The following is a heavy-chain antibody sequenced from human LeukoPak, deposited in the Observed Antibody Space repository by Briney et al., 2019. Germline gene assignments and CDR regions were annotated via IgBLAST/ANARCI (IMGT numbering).Heavy chain of an antibody. CDR3: ARDQRYCSGGSCYSKPADY. CDR1: GGSISSGSYY. D-gene: IGHD2-15*01. V-gene: IGHV4-61*02. Sequence: SETLSLTCTVSGGSISSGSYYWSWIRQPAGKGVEWIGRIYSSGSTHYNPSLKSRVTISVDPSKTLFSLKLSSVTAADTAVYYCARDQRYCSGGSCYSKPADYWGQGTLVTVSS. J-gene: IGHJ4*02. CDR2: IYSSGST.